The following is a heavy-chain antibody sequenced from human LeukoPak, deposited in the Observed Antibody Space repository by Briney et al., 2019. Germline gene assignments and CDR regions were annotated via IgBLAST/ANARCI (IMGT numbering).Heavy chain of an antibody. V-gene: IGHV3-30*18. Sequence: GGSLRLSCAASGFTFSSYGMHWVRQAPGKGLEWVAVISYDGSNKYYADSVKGRFTISRDNSKNTLYLQMNSLRAEDTAVYYCAKGGWGASSCSGGSCPLSYYFDYWGQGTLVTVSS. CDR3: AKGGWGASSCSGGSCPLSYYFDY. J-gene: IGHJ4*02. CDR1: GFTFSSYG. D-gene: IGHD2-15*01. CDR2: ISYDGSNK.